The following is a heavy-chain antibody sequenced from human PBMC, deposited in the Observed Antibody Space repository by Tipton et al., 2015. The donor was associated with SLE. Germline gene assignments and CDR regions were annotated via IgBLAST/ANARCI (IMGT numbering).Heavy chain of an antibody. CDR3: ARGVSGTYSS. J-gene: IGHJ4*02. CDR1: GFNFSNYG. D-gene: IGHD1-26*01. CDR2: IWFDGGNK. V-gene: IGHV3-33*01. Sequence: SLRLSCVTSGFNFSNYGMHWVRQAPGRGLEWVAVIWFDGGNKYYPDSVKGRFTISRDNSKNTLYLQMNSLRVEDTAVYYCARGVSGTYSSWGQGTLVTVSS.